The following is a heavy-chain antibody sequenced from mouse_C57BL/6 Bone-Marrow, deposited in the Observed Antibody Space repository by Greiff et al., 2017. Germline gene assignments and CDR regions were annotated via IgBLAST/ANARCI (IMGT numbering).Heavy chain of an antibody. CDR3: AREWGGPFFDY. CDR1: GYTFTDYY. J-gene: IGHJ2*01. D-gene: IGHD1-3*01. Sequence: EVQLQQSGPELVKPGASVKISCKASGYTFTDYYMNWVKQSHGKSLEWIGDINPNNGGTSYNQKFKGKATLTVDKSSSTAYMELRSLTSEDSAVYYCAREWGGPFFDYWGQGTTLTVSS. V-gene: IGHV1-26*01. CDR2: INPNNGGT.